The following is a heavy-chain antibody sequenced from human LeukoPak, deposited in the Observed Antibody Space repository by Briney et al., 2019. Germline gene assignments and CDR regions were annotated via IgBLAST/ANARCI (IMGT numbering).Heavy chain of an antibody. CDR3: AERMYYYDKLHFQH. D-gene: IGHD3-22*01. CDR1: GGSISSGSYY. J-gene: IGHJ1*01. Sequence: NPSQTLSLTCTVSGGSISSGSYYWSWIRQPAGKGLEWIGRIYTSGSTNYNPSLKSRVTISVDTSKNQFSLKLSSVTAADTAVYYCAERMYYYDKLHFQHWGQGTLVTVSS. V-gene: IGHV4-61*02. CDR2: IYTSGST.